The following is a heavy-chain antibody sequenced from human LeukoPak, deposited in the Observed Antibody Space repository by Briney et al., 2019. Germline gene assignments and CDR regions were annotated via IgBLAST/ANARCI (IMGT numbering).Heavy chain of an antibody. J-gene: IGHJ4*02. D-gene: IGHD4-11*01. CDR1: GFTFSSYG. CDR3: AREDHSNYNY. V-gene: IGHV3-30*03. Sequence: GGSLRLSCATSGFTFSSYGMHWVRQAPGKGLEWVAVISYDGSNIYYGDSVKGRFTISRDNAKNSLYLQMNSLRAEDTAVYYCAREDHSNYNYWGQGTLVTVSS. CDR2: ISYDGSNI.